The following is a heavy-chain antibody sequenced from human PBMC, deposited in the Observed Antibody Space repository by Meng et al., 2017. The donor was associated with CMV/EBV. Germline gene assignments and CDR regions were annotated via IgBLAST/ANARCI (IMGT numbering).Heavy chain of an antibody. CDR3: ARGRGLVYYYGMDV. J-gene: IGHJ6*02. CDR2: IIPIFGTA. CDR1: GGTFSSYA. V-gene: IGHV1-69*05. Sequence: SVKVSCKASGGTFSSYAISWVRQAPGQGLEWMGGIIPIFGTAIYAQKFQGRVTITTDESTSTAYMELSSLRSEDTAVYYCARGRGLVYYYGMDVWGQGTTVTVSS. D-gene: IGHD3-10*01.